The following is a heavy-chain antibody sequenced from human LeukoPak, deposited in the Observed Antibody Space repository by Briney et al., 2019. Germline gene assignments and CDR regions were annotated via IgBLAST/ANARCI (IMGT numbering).Heavy chain of an antibody. CDR3: ARGIRIHYDFWSGYYLPYYFDY. CDR1: GGSISSYY. D-gene: IGHD3-3*01. Sequence: KPSETLSLTCTVSGGSISSYYWSWIRQPPGKGLEWIGYIYYSGSTNYNPSLKSRVTISVDTSKNQFSLKLSSATAADTAVYYCARGIRIHYDFWSGYYLPYYFDYWGQGTLVTVSS. V-gene: IGHV4-59*01. CDR2: IYYSGST. J-gene: IGHJ4*02.